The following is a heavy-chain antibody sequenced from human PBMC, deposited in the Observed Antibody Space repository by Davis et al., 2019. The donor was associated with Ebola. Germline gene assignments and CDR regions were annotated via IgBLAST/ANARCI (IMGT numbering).Heavy chain of an antibody. CDR1: GYTFTSYY. D-gene: IGHD6-19*01. CDR2: INPSGGST. V-gene: IGHV1-46*01. CDR3: ARGKTVAGTRGLSWFDP. J-gene: IGHJ5*02. Sequence: ASVKVSCKASGYTFTSYYMHWVRQAPGQGLEWMGIINPSGGSTSYAQKFQGRVTMTGDTSASTSYMELSSLRSEDTAVFYCARGKTVAGTRGLSWFDPWGPGTLVTVSS.